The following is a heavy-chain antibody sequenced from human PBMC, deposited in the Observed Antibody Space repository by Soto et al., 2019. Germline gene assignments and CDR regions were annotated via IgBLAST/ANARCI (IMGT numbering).Heavy chain of an antibody. D-gene: IGHD2-15*01. CDR1: GFTVSSNY. CDR2: IYSGGST. CDR3: ASDLGSKGSGDAFDI. J-gene: IGHJ3*02. V-gene: IGHV3-53*01. Sequence: EVQLVESGGGLIQPGGSLRLSCAASGFTVSSNYMSWVRQAPGKGLEWVSVIYSGGSTYYADSVKGRFTISSDNSKNTLYLQMNSLRAEDTAVYDGASDLGSKGSGDAFDIWGQGTMGNVSS.